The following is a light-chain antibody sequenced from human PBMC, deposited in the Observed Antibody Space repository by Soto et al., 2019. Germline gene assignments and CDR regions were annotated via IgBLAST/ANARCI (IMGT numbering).Light chain of an antibody. CDR2: AAS. V-gene: IGKV1-8*01. CDR1: QGISSY. CDR3: QQYGNSIPIT. Sequence: AIRMTQSPSSLSASTGDRVTITCRASQGISSYLAWYQQKPGKAPKLLIYAASTMQSGVPSRFSGSGSGTDFTLTISRLEPEDFAVHYCQQYGNSIPITFGQGTRLEIK. J-gene: IGKJ5*01.